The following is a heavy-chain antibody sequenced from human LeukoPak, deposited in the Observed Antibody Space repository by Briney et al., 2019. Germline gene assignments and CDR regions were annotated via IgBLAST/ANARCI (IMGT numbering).Heavy chain of an antibody. D-gene: IGHD1-26*01. CDR1: GGTFSNYA. CDR2: IISIVGTA. Sequence: WPSVKVTCKASGGTFSNYAISWVRQAPGQGLESMGGIISIVGTANYAHKFTSRVTIITDASTSTAYMELSSLRSEDTAVYYCARGAPTTSRYNWFDPWGQRTLVTVSS. CDR3: ARGAPTTSRYNWFDP. V-gene: IGHV1-69*05. J-gene: IGHJ5*02.